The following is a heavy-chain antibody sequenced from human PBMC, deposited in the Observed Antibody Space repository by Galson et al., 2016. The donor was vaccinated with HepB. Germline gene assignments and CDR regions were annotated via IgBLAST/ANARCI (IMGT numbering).Heavy chain of an antibody. CDR1: GLTFSRYW. CDR3: ASGSWSGYAPFDY. J-gene: IGHJ4*02. Sequence: SLRLSCAASGLTFSRYWMHWVRQAPGKGLAWVSRINGDGSGVNYTDSVKGRFTISRDNARNTLYLQMNSLRADDTAVYFCASGSWSGYAPFDYWGQGIQVAVST. CDR2: INGDGSGV. V-gene: IGHV3-74*01. D-gene: IGHD3-3*01.